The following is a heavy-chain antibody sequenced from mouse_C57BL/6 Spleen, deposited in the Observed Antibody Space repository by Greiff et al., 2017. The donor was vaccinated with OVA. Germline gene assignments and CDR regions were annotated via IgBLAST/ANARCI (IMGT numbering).Heavy chain of an antibody. D-gene: IGHD1-1*01. V-gene: IGHV1-82*01. CDR2: IYPGDGDT. J-gene: IGHJ4*01. CDR1: GYAFSSSW. CDR3: ARRSYGSSGAMDY. Sequence: QVQLQQSGPELVKPGASVKISCKASGYAFSSSWMNWVKQRPGKGLEWIGRIYPGDGDTNYNGKFKGKATLTADKSSSTAYMQLSSLTSEYSAVDFCARRSYGSSGAMDYWGQGTTVTVSS.